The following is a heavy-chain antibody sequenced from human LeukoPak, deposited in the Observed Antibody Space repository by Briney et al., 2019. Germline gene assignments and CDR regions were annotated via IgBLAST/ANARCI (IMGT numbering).Heavy chain of an antibody. CDR2: IIPIFGTA. Sequence: SVKVSCKASGGTFSSYAISWVQQAPGQGLEWMGGIIPIFGTANYAQKFQGRVTITADESTSTAYMELSSLRSEDTAVYYCAREVNPRYDILTDYPLDYWGQGTLVTVSS. J-gene: IGHJ4*02. V-gene: IGHV1-69*13. CDR3: AREVNPRYDILTDYPLDY. CDR1: GGTFSSYA. D-gene: IGHD3-9*01.